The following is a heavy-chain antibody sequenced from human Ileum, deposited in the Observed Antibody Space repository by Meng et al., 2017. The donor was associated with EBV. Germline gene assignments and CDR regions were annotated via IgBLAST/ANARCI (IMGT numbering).Heavy chain of an antibody. J-gene: IGHJ4*02. CDR1: GYTFTTYG. CDR2: ISAYNGNT. CDR3: ARVEVGITSGDY. V-gene: IGHV1-18*01. Sequence: QVVQSGGSVKKPRASVKGSCKAAGYTFTTYGITWGRQAPGQGLEWMGWISAYNGNTNYAQTLQGRVTMTTDTSTSTAYMELGSLRSDDTAVYYCARVEVGITSGDYWGQGTLVTVSS. D-gene: IGHD1-26*01.